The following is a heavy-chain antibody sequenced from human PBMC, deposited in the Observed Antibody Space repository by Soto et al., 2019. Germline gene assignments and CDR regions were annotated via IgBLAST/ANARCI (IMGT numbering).Heavy chain of an antibody. CDR3: ERAGTSPSYQYTLDV. J-gene: IGHJ6*02. V-gene: IGHV3-11*04. Sequence: GSLRLSCPASGFTFSNYYMIWIRQAPGKGLEWVSYISSSSITIYYADSVKGRFTISRDNARNTLNLQMNSLTAEDTAIYFCERAGTSPSYQYTLDVWGQGTTVTVSS. CDR2: ISSSSITI. CDR1: GFTFSNYY. D-gene: IGHD2-2*01.